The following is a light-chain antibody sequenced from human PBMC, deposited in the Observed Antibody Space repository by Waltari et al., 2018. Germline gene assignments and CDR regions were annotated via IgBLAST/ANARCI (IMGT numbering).Light chain of an antibody. CDR1: RSNIGSNA. V-gene: IGLV1-44*01. CDR3: AAWDDSLSGFV. J-gene: IGLJ1*01. CDR2: TND. Sequence: QSVLTQPPSASGTPGQRVTISCSGSRSNIGSNAVNWYQQVPGTAPKLLIYTNDQRPSGVPDRFSGSKSCTSASLAISGLQSEDEAGYYCAAWDDSLSGFVFGTGTKVTVL.